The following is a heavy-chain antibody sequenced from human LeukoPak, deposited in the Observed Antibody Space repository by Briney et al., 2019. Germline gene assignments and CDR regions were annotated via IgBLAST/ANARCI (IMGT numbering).Heavy chain of an antibody. CDR2: IYYSGST. D-gene: IGHD2-2*01. CDR3: ARGRSRVCSSTSCYSRRGWFDP. CDR1: GGSISSYY. V-gene: IGHV4-59*01. Sequence: PSETLSLTCTVSGGSISSYYWSWIRQPPGKGLEWIGYIYYSGSTNYNPSLKSRVTISVDTSKNQFSLKLSSVTAADTAVYYCARGRSRVCSSTSCYSRRGWFDPWGQGTLVTVSS. J-gene: IGHJ5*02.